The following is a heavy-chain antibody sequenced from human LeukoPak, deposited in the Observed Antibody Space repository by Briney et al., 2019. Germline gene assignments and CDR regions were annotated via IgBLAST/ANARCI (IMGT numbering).Heavy chain of an antibody. CDR3: ARGVHRYYFDY. V-gene: IGHV4-59*01. J-gene: IGHJ4*02. CDR1: GGSISSYY. CDR2: IYYSGCT. Sequence: SETLSLTCTVSGGSISSYYWSWIRQPPGKGLEWIGYIYYSGCTNYNPSLKSRVTISVDTSKNQFSLKLSSVTAADTAVYYCARGVHRYYFDYWGQGTLVTVSS. D-gene: IGHD5/OR15-5a*01.